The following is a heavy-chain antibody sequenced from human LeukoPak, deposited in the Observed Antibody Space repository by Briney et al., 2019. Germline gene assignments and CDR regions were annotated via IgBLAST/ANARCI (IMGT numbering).Heavy chain of an antibody. J-gene: IGHJ3*02. CDR1: EYPFTGYY. Sequence: ASVKVSCKASEYPFTGYYLHWMRQAPGQGLEWMGWINPKSGGTNYAQKFQGRVTMTSDTSISTAYMDLSRLRSDDTAIYYCARPLWFGSNDAFDIWGQGTKVTVSS. V-gene: IGHV1-2*02. D-gene: IGHD3-10*01. CDR3: ARPLWFGSNDAFDI. CDR2: INPKSGGT.